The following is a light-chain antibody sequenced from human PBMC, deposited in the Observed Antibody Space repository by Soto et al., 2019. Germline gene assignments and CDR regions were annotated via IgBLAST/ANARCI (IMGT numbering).Light chain of an antibody. CDR3: QQFNTYPLT. CDR2: AAS. V-gene: IGKV1-9*01. Sequence: DIQLTQSPSFLSASVGDRVTITCRASQGINDYLAGYQQKPGKAPKLLIYAASTLQRDVPSRFSGSASGTEFTLTISSLQPEDFATYYGQQFNTYPLTFGGGTKVEVK. J-gene: IGKJ4*01. CDR1: QGINDY.